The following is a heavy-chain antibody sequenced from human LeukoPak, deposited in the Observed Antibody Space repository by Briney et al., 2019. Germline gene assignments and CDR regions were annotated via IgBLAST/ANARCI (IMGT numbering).Heavy chain of an antibody. CDR3: ARDRYDSSGIYYFDY. J-gene: IGHJ4*02. CDR1: GFTFSRYW. V-gene: IGHV3-74*01. CDR2: IYSDGSST. Sequence: HAGGSLRLSCEASGFTFSRYWMHWVRQAPGKGLVWVSRIYSDGSSTSFADSVKGRFTISRDNSKNTLYLQMNSLRAEDTAVYYCARDRYDSSGIYYFDYWGQGTLVTVSS. D-gene: IGHD3-22*01.